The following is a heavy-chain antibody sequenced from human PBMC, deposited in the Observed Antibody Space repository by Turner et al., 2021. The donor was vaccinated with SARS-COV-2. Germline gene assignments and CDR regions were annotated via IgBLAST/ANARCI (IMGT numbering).Heavy chain of an antibody. CDR1: GFAFSNYW. J-gene: IGHJ4*02. V-gene: IGHV3-7*01. CDR2: IKQDGGEK. Sequence: EVQLVESGGGLVQPGESLRLSCVASGFAFSNYWMNWVRQAPGKGLEWVANIKQDGGEKYYVDSVQGRFTISRDNAENSLYLQMNSLRVEDTAMYYCVSKGQVAVAGFDSWGQGTLVTVSS. CDR3: VSKGQVAVAGFDS. D-gene: IGHD6-19*01.